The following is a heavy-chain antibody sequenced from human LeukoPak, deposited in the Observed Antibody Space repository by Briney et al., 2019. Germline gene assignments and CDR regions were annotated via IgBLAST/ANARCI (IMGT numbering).Heavy chain of an antibody. CDR2: ISGSGGST. V-gene: IGHV3-23*01. J-gene: IGHJ4*02. Sequence: GGSLRLSCAASGFTFGSYAMSWVRQAPGKGLEWVSVISGSGGSTYYADSVKGRFTISRAKNTLYLQMNSLRAEDTAVYYCAKGLYSGSYDGFDSWGQGALVTVSS. CDR3: AKGLYSGSYDGFDS. D-gene: IGHD1-26*01. CDR1: GFTFGSYA.